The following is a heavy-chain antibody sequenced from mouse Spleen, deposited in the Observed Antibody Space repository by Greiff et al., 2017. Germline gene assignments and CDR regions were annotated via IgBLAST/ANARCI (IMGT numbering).Heavy chain of an antibody. J-gene: IGHJ4*01. Sequence: VKLLESGAELAKPGASVKMSCKASGYTFTSYWMHWVKQRPGQGLEWIGYINPSTGYTEYNQKFKDKATLTVDKSSSTAYMQLSSLTSEDSAVYYCTRGGYYGSSEAMDYWGQGTSVTVSS. CDR3: TRGGYYGSSEAMDY. CDR2: INPSTGYT. D-gene: IGHD1-1*01. V-gene: IGHV1-7*01. CDR1: GYTFTSYW.